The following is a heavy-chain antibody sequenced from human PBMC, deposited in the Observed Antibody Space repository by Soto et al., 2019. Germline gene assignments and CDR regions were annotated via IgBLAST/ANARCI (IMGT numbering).Heavy chain of an antibody. CDR1: GGSITSYY. CDR2: IFYSGIT. J-gene: IGHJ5*02. V-gene: IGHV4-59*01. Sequence: SETLSLTCTVSGGSITSYYWSWIRQPPGQGLEWVGYIFYSGITNYNPSLKSQVTISVDTSKNQFSLKLSSVTAADTAVYYCARGGAPYNWFDPWGQGTLVTV. D-gene: IGHD3-16*01. CDR3: ARGGAPYNWFDP.